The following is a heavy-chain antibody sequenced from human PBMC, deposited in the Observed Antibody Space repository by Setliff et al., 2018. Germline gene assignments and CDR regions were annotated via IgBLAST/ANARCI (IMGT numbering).Heavy chain of an antibody. D-gene: IGHD3-3*01. CDR1: GGSISSGGYY. CDR2: IYYSGST. CDR3: ARERVLRFLRGFDY. Sequence: PSETLSLTCTVSGGSISSGGYYWSWIRQHPGKGLEWIGYIYYSGSTYYNPSLKSRVTISVDTSKNQFSLKLSSVTAADTAVYYCARERVLRFLRGFDYWGQGTLVTVS. J-gene: IGHJ4*02. V-gene: IGHV4-31*03.